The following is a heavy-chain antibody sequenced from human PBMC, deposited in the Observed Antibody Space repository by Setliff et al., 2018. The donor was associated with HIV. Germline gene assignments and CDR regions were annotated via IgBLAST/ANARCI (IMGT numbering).Heavy chain of an antibody. CDR2: IRQDGSEK. V-gene: IGHV3-7*03. CDR1: GFIFSNYW. Sequence: QPGGSLRLSCAASGFIFSNYWMSWVRQALGKGLEWVANIRQDGSEKYYVDSVRGRFTISRDNAENSLYLRMNSLRAEDTAVYYCARTYYGGNYWGQGALVTVSS. D-gene: IGHD4-17*01. J-gene: IGHJ4*02. CDR3: ARTYYGGNY.